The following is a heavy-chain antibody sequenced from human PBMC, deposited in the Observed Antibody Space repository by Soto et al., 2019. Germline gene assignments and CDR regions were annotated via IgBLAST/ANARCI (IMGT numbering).Heavy chain of an antibody. Sequence: GGSLRLSCAASGFTFSSYAMSWVRQAPGKGLEWVSAISGSGGSTYYADSVKGRFTISRDNSKNTLYLQMNSLRAEDTAVYYCAKEGSSSGYCSGGSCYWGDYYYGMDVWGQGTTVIVSS. D-gene: IGHD2-15*01. CDR2: ISGSGGST. CDR3: AKEGSSSGYCSGGSCYWGDYYYGMDV. CDR1: GFTFSSYA. V-gene: IGHV3-23*01. J-gene: IGHJ6*02.